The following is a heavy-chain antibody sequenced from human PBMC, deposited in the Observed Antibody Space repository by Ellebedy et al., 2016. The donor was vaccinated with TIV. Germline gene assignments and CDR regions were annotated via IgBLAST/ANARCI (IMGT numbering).Heavy chain of an antibody. J-gene: IGHJ5*02. CDR1: GYTFTSYA. CDR3: AREGGRSWFDP. V-gene: IGHV1-3*01. Sequence: AASVKVSCKASGYTFTSYAMHWVRQAPGQRLEWMGWISAGNGNTKYSQKFQGRVTITRDTSASTAYMELRSLRSDDTAVYYCAREGGRSWFDPWGQGTLVTVSS. CDR2: ISAGNGNT. D-gene: IGHD2-15*01.